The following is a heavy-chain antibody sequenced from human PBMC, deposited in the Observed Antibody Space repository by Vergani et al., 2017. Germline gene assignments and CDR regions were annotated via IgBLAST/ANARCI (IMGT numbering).Heavy chain of an antibody. CDR1: GFTFSSYA. CDR3: TTDGWNYPFFDY. J-gene: IGHJ4*02. V-gene: IGHV3-23*04. Sequence: EVQLVESGGGLVQPGGSLRLSCAASGFTFSSYAMSWVRQAPGKGLEWVSAISGSGGSTYYADSVKGRFTISRDNSKNTLYLQMNSLRAEDTAVYYCTTDGWNYPFFDYWGQGTLVTVSS. D-gene: IGHD1-7*01. CDR2: ISGSGGST.